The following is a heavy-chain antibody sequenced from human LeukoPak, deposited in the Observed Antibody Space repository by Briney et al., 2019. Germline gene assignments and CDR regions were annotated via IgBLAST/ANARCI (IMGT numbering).Heavy chain of an antibody. J-gene: IGHJ2*01. Sequence: SETLSLTCTVSGGPIGSSSSYWGWIRQPPGKGLEWIGSIFYDGRTQYNPSLKSRVTISVDTSKNQFSLKLTSVTAADTAVYYCARDLSGSYWGYWYFDLWGRGTLVTVSS. CDR2: IFYDGRT. V-gene: IGHV4-39*07. CDR1: GGPIGSSSSY. D-gene: IGHD1-26*01. CDR3: ARDLSGSYWGYWYFDL.